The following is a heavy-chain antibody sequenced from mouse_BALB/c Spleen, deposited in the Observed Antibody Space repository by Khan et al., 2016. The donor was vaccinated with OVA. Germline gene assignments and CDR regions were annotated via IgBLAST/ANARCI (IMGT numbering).Heavy chain of an antibody. V-gene: IGHV1-4*01. Sequence: QVQLQQPGAELARPGASVQMSCKASGYTFTSYTMHWVKQRPGQGLEWIGYINPSSDYTNYNQKFKDKATLTADKSSNTVYMQLSSLTSEDSAVYYCVRFGREGAMDYWGQGTAVTVAS. CDR3: VRFGREGAMDY. CDR1: GYTFTSYT. CDR2: INPSSDYT. J-gene: IGHJ4*01. D-gene: IGHD3-1*01.